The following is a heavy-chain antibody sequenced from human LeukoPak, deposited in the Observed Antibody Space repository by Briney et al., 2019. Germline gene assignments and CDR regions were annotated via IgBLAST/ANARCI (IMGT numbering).Heavy chain of an antibody. V-gene: IGHV3-48*02. Sequence: AGSLRLSCAAPGFTFSSYTMNWVRQAPGKGLEWVSYINTGGSISYADSVKGRFTISRDNAKNSLYLQMNSLRDEDTAVYYCARMIDYNYGYAFDYWGQGTLVTVSS. CDR1: GFTFSSYT. CDR2: INTGGSI. D-gene: IGHD5-18*01. CDR3: ARMIDYNYGYAFDY. J-gene: IGHJ4*02.